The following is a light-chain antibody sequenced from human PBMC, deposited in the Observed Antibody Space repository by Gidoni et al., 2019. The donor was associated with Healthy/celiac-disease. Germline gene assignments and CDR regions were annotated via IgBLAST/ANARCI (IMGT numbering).Light chain of an antibody. CDR1: QSISSY. V-gene: IGKV1-39*01. J-gene: IGKJ2*01. CDR2: AAS. Sequence: DIQLPQSPSSLSASVGDSVTITCRASQSISSYLNWYQQKPGKAPKLLIYAASSLQSGVPSRFSGSGSGTEFTLTISSLQPEDFATYYCQQSYSTPNTFGQGTKLEIK. CDR3: QQSYSTPNT.